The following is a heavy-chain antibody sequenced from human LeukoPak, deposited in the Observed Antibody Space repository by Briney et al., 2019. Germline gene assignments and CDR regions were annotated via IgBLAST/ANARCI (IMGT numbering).Heavy chain of an antibody. CDR3: AREGDYDGVLDY. D-gene: IGHD4-17*01. CDR1: GGSISSYY. CDR2: IYYSGST. V-gene: IGHV4-59*01. Sequence: PSETLSLTCTVSGGSISSYYWSWIRQPPGKGLEWIGYIYYSGSTNYNPSLKSRVTISVDTSKNQFSLKLSSVTAADTAVYYCAREGDYDGVLDYWGQGTLDTVSS. J-gene: IGHJ4*02.